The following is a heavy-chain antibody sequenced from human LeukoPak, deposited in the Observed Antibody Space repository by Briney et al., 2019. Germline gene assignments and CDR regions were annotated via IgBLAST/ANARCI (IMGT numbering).Heavy chain of an antibody. V-gene: IGHV4-4*07. CDR3: ARDRWATRQGFDP. J-gene: IGHJ5*02. Sequence: SETLSLTCTVSGGSITHYYWSWIRQPAGKGLEWIGCLYTSGTTNYNPSLKSRVTMSLDTSKNQFSPKLNSVTAADTAVYYCARDRWATRQGFDPWGQGTLVTVSS. D-gene: IGHD1-1*01. CDR1: GGSITHYY. CDR2: LYTSGTT.